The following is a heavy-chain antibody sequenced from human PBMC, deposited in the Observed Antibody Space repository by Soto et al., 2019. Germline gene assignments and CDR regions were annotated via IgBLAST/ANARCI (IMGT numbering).Heavy chain of an antibody. D-gene: IGHD2-2*01. CDR2: IYWDDDQ. CDR1: GFSLSADGVG. V-gene: IGHV2-5*02. J-gene: IGHJ3*01. Sequence: QITLKESGPTLVKPTQTLTLTCTFSGFSLSADGVGVGWIRQPPGKALEWLALIYWDDDQRYSPSLKTRLTITKDTSKNQVVLTMTNMDPVDTDTYYCAHAYGGTSWPNDAFDVWGQGTVVTVSS. CDR3: AHAYGGTSWPNDAFDV.